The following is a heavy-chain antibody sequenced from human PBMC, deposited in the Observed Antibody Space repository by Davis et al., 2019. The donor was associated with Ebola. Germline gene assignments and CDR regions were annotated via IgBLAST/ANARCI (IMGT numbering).Heavy chain of an antibody. CDR2: IYPGDSDT. V-gene: IGHV5-51*01. Sequence: PGGSLRLSCKGSGYRFTTYWIGWVRQMPGKGLEWMGIIYPGDSDTRYSPSFQGQVTISADKSITTAYLQWSSLKASDTAMYYCARFLEWKADYWGQGTLVTVSS. CDR1: GYRFTTYW. J-gene: IGHJ4*02. D-gene: IGHD3-3*01. CDR3: ARFLEWKADY.